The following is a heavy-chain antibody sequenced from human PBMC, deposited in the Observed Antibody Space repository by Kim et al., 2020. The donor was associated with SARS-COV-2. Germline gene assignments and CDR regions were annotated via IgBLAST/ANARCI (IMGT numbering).Heavy chain of an antibody. V-gene: IGHV1-18*01. CDR1: GYRFTSYG. CDR2: ISAYNGNI. Sequence: ASVKVSCKASGYRFTSYGISWVRQAPGQGLEWMGWISAYNGNINYAQKLQDRVAVTADTSTNTAYMELRSLRSDDTAVYYCARDRVHYYGSGSGDYYYGMDAWGQGTTVTVSS. D-gene: IGHD3-10*01. CDR3: ARDRVHYYGSGSGDYYYGMDA. J-gene: IGHJ6*02.